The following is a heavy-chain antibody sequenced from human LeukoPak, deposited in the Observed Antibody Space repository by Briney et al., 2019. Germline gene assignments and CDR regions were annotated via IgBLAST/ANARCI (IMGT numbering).Heavy chain of an antibody. CDR2: IYYSGST. D-gene: IGHD1-1*01. CDR1: GGSISSSSYY. Sequence: SETLSPTCTVSGGSISSSSYYWGWIRQPPGKGLEWIGTIYYSGSTYYNPSLKSRVTISVDTSKNQFSLKLSSVTAADTAVYYCARPVPSRLGWFDPWGQGTLVTVSS. J-gene: IGHJ5*02. V-gene: IGHV4-39*01. CDR3: ARPVPSRLGWFDP.